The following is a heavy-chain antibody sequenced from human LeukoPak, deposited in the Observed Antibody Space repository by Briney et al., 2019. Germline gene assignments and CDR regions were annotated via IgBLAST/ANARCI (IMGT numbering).Heavy chain of an antibody. D-gene: IGHD2-2*01. Sequence: GAAVKVSCKASSYTFTYYYMHWVRQAPGQGLEWMGWINPNSGGTNYAQKFQGRVTMTRDTSISTAYMELSRLRSDDTAVYYCARGGWSLGYCSSSSCLDWFDPWGQGTLVTVSS. CDR1: SYTFTYYY. CDR2: INPNSGGT. J-gene: IGHJ5*02. CDR3: ARGGWSLGYCSSSSCLDWFDP. V-gene: IGHV1-2*02.